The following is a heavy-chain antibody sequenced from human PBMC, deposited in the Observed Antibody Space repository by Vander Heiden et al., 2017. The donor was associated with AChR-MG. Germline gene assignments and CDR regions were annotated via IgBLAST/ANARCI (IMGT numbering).Heavy chain of an antibody. Sequence: GESGGGLVKPGGSLRLSCAASGFTFSSYSMNWVRQAPGKGLEWVSSISSSSSYIYYADSVKGRFTISRDNAKNSLYLQMNSLRAEDTAVYYCARDPSNPYYDSSGDYGADYYGMDVWGQGTTVTVSS. CDR1: GFTFSSYS. D-gene: IGHD3-22*01. J-gene: IGHJ6*02. V-gene: IGHV3-21*01. CDR2: ISSSSSYI. CDR3: ARDPSNPYYDSSGDYGADYYGMDV.